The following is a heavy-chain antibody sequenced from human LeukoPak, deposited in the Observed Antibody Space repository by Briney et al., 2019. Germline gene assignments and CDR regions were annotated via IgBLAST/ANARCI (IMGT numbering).Heavy chain of an antibody. CDR2: IYHSGST. V-gene: IGHV4-30-2*01. CDR3: ARAAYGDYPFDY. D-gene: IGHD4-17*01. CDR1: GGSISSGGYS. J-gene: IGHJ4*02. Sequence: KPSQTLSLTCAVSGGSISSGGYSWSWIRQPPGKGLEWIGYIYHSGSTYYNPSLKSRVTISVDRSKNQFSLKLSSVTAADTAVYYCARAAYGDYPFDYWGQGTLVTVSS.